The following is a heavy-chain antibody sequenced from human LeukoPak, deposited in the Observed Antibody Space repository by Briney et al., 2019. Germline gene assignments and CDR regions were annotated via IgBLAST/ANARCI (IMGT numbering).Heavy chain of an antibody. D-gene: IGHD2-2*01. CDR1: GYSISSGYY. CDR2: IYHSGST. Sequence: SETLSLTCAVSGYSISSGYYWGWIRQPPGKGLEWIGSIYHSGSTYYNPSLKSRVTISVDTSKNQFSLKLSSVTAADTAVYYCARLWRSSTSCRDWRQGTLVTVSS. J-gene: IGHJ4*02. V-gene: IGHV4-38-2*01. CDR3: ARLWRSSTSCRD.